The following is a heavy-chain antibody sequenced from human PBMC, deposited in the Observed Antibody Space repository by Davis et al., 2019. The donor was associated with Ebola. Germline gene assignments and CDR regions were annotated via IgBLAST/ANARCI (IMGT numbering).Heavy chain of an antibody. D-gene: IGHD3-3*01. V-gene: IGHV3-33*01. CDR3: ARDLYYNSLDH. CDR2: IGYDGSNK. CDR1: GFTFTTYG. J-gene: IGHJ4*02. Sequence: GESLKISCAASGFTFTTYGVHWVRQAPGKGLEWVTLIGYDGSNKQYVDSVKDRFTISRDDSKSTVYLQMNSLRAEDTAMYYCARDLYYNSLDHWGQGTLLIVSS.